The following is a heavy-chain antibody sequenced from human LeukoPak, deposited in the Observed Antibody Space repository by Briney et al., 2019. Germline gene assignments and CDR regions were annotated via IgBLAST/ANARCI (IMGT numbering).Heavy chain of an antibody. J-gene: IGHJ4*02. D-gene: IGHD6-13*01. Sequence: ASVKVSCKTSRYTFTYDIYWVRQAPGQGLELMGWVNPNNGKTGYCAQKFRGRLTMTRNTSISTAYMQLSSLRSDDTAVYYCARAPIASAVIDYWGQGTLVTVSS. CDR1: RYTFTYD. CDR3: ARAPIASAVIDY. V-gene: IGHV1-8*01. CDR2: VNPNNGKT.